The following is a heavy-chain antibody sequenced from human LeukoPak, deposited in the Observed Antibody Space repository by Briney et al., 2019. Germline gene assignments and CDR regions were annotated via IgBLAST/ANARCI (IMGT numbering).Heavy chain of an antibody. V-gene: IGHV3-7*01. Sequence: GGSLRLSCAASGFTFSTYAMSWVRQAPGKGLEWVANIKQDESEKYYVDSVKGRFTISRDNAKNSLYLQMNSLRAEDTAVYYCARDKIEGPTKLDYWGQGILVTVSS. J-gene: IGHJ4*02. D-gene: IGHD1-1*01. CDR3: ARDKIEGPTKLDY. CDR2: IKQDESEK. CDR1: GFTFSTYA.